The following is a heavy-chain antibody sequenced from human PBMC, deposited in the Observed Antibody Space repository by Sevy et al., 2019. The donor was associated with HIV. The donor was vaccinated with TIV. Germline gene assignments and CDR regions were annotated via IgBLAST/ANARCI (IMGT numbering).Heavy chain of an antibody. CDR1: GFTFSSYG. J-gene: IGHJ4*02. V-gene: IGHV3-30*18. CDR2: ISYDGSNK. CDR3: AKDVGRGSREFY. Sequence: GGSLRLSCVASGFTFSSYGMHWVRQAPGKGLEWVAVISYDGSNKYYADSVKGRFTISRDNSKNTLYLQMNSLRAEDTAVYYCAKDVGRGSREFYWGQGTLVTVSS. D-gene: IGHD2-15*01.